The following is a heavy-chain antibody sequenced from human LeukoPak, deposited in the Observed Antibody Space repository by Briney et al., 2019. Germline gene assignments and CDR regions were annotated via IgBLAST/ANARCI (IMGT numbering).Heavy chain of an antibody. CDR2: SYRGGST. V-gene: IGHV3-53*01. CDR1: GFTVTNNY. Sequence: PGGSLRLSCVASGFTVTNNYMSWVRQAPGKGVEWVSVSYRGGSTHYADSGKGRFSISRDNSKNTLYLQMNSLRAEDTAVYYCARDRGAAAGDWGQGTLVTVSS. J-gene: IGHJ4*02. D-gene: IGHD6-13*01. CDR3: ARDRGAAAGD.